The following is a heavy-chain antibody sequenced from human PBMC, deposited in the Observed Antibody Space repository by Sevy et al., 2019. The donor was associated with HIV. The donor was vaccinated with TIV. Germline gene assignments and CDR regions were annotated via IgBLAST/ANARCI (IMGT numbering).Heavy chain of an antibody. J-gene: IGHJ6*02. V-gene: IGHV3-15*01. CDR3: STDPIIVLLVTDGMDV. CDR2: IKARADGGTA. CDR1: GFTFTYAW. D-gene: IGHD2-8*01. Sequence: GGSLRLSCTASGFTFTYAWMSWVRQAPGKGLEWVGRIKARADGGTADYAAPVKGRFTISRDDSNNKLYLQMNSLKTVDTAVYYCSTDPIIVLLVTDGMDVWGQGTTVTVSS.